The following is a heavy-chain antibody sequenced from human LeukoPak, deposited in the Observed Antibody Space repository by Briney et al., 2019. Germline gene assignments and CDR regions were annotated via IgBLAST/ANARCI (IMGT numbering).Heavy chain of an antibody. Sequence: PGGSPRLSCAASGFTFSSYSMNWVRQAPGKGLEWVSYISRISTSIYYADSVKGRFTVSRDNAENSLSLQMNSLRDEDTAVYYCARGVGYYDSSAYYYDYWGQGTLVTVSS. CDR2: ISRISTSI. CDR1: GFTFSSYS. J-gene: IGHJ4*02. D-gene: IGHD3-22*01. V-gene: IGHV3-48*02. CDR3: ARGVGYYDSSAYYYDY.